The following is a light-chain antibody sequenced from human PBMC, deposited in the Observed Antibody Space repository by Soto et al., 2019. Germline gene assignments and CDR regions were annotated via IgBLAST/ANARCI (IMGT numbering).Light chain of an antibody. CDR1: QAISNH. Sequence: DIQMTQSPSSLSASEGDRVTITCRASQAISNHLAWYQQKPGKVPKLLIYAASTLQSGVPSRFSGSGSGTDFTLTINSLQPEDVATYYCQKYNSAPYTFGQGTKLVIK. CDR2: AAS. V-gene: IGKV1-27*01. CDR3: QKYNSAPYT. J-gene: IGKJ2*01.